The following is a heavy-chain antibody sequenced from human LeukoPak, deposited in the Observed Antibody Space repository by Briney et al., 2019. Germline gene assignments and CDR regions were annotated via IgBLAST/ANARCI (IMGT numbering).Heavy chain of an antibody. CDR1: GFTFDDYG. CDR3: ARDTLYRCYALMVFDN. CDR2: INWNGGSK. Sequence: GGSLRLSCAASGFTFDDYGMSWVRHAPGKGLEWVCGINWNGGSKVYADSVKGRFTISRDNAKNSLYLQMNSLRAEDTALYYCARDTLYRCYALMVFDNWGQGTLVTVSS. V-gene: IGHV3-20*04. J-gene: IGHJ4*02. D-gene: IGHD5-12*01.